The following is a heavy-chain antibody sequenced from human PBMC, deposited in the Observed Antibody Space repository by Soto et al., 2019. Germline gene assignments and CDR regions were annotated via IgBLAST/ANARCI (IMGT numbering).Heavy chain of an antibody. CDR1: GYTFTGYY. D-gene: IGHD3-3*01. V-gene: IGHV1-2*04. Sequence: ASVKVSCKASGYTFTGYYMHWVRQAPGQGLEWMGWINPNSGGTNYAQKFQGWVTMTRDTSISTAYMELSRLRSDDTAVYYCARGREYYDFSSGYFKRGGDAFDIWGQGTMVTVSS. J-gene: IGHJ3*02. CDR2: INPNSGGT. CDR3: ARGREYYDFSSGYFKRGGDAFDI.